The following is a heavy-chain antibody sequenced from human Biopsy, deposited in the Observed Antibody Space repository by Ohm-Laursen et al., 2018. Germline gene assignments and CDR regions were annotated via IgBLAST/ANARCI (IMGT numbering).Heavy chain of an antibody. V-gene: IGHV4-59*01. CDR2: IYYSGGT. D-gene: IGHD1-26*01. J-gene: IGHJ3*02. Sequence: GTLSLTCSVSGGSMTGYEWSWIRLAPGKGLEWIGYIYYSGGTKYNPSLASRVTFSVGMSKSQFSLKLYSVTAADTAVYYCARVEAGTYDALDIWGQGTLVAVSA. CDR3: ARVEAGTYDALDI. CDR1: GGSMTGYE.